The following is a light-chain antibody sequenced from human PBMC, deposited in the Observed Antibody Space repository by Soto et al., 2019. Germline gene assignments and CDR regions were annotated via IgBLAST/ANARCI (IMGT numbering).Light chain of an antibody. CDR3: SSYTSSSTSV. V-gene: IGLV2-18*02. CDR1: SSDVGSYNR. CDR2: DVS. J-gene: IGLJ1*01. Sequence: QSALTQPPSVSGSPGQSVAISCTGTSSDVGSYNRVSWYQQSPGTAPKLMIYDVSNRPSGVPDRFSGSKSGNTASLTISGLHAEDEAAYYCSSYTSSSTSVFGTGTQVTVL.